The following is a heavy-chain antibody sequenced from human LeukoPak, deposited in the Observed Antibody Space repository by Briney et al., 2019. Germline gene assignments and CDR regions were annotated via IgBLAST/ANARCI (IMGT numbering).Heavy chain of an antibody. CDR2: ISGIGTTT. V-gene: IGHV3-23*01. CDR1: GFTFSSYA. CDR3: TKKRTTSVTDWFDP. D-gene: IGHD4-17*01. J-gene: IGHJ5*02. Sequence: PGGSLRLSCTASGFTFSSYAMTWVRQAPGKGLECVSVISGIGTTTYYADSVKGRFTISRDNSKNTLFLQMNSLRVEDTATYYCTKKRTTSVTDWFDPRGQGTLVTVSS.